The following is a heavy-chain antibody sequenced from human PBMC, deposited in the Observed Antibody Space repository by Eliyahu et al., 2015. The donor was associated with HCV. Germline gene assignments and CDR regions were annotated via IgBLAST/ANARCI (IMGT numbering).Heavy chain of an antibody. V-gene: IGHV1-2*02. D-gene: IGHD1-26*01. J-gene: IGHJ4*02. Sequence: QVQLVQSGAEVKKPGASVKVSCKASGYTLTDYYIHXVRQAPGQGLEWMGWINPNSSATNYAQKFQGRVTMTRDTSISTAYMELNRLRSDDTAVYYCVTLLQPMGCWGQGTLVTVSS. CDR2: INPNSSAT. CDR1: GYTLTDYY. CDR3: VTLLQPMGC.